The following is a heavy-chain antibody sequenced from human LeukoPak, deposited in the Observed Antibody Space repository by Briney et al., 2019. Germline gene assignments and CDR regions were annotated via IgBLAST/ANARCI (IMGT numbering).Heavy chain of an antibody. CDR1: GGTFSSYA. CDR3: ARDLRGNSSGWYKPLSYYFGMDV. CDR2: IIPILGIA. V-gene: IGHV1-69*04. J-gene: IGHJ6*02. D-gene: IGHD6-13*01. Sequence: ASVKVSCKASGGTFSSYAISWVRQAPGQGLEWMGRIIPILGIANYAQKFQGRVTITADKSTSTAYMELSSLRSEDTAVYYCARDLRGNSSGWYKPLSYYFGMDVWGQGTTVTVSS.